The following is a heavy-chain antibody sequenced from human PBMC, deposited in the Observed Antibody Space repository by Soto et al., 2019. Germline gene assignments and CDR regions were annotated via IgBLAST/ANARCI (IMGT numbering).Heavy chain of an antibody. V-gene: IGHV4-59*07. Sequence: SDTTSLTCTVSGESINNYHWSWIRQPTGKGLEWIGSIYYSGNNNYNPSLRSRVTISLATSKNQFSLKLNSVTAADTAVYYCARGHYDFWSGSINWFDPWGPGTLVTVYS. D-gene: IGHD3-3*01. CDR1: GESINNYH. CDR2: IYYSGNN. J-gene: IGHJ5*02. CDR3: ARGHYDFWSGSINWFDP.